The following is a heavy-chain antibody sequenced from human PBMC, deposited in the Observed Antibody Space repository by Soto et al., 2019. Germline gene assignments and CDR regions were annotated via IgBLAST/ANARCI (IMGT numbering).Heavy chain of an antibody. J-gene: IGHJ6*02. CDR3: ARDEGSGAYCYYGMDV. D-gene: IGHD3-3*01. CDR2: IKQDGSEK. V-gene: IGHV3-7*03. CDR1: GFTFSSYW. Sequence: GGSLRLSCAASGFTFSSYWMSWVRQAPGKGLEWVAKIKQDGSEKYYVDSVKGRFTISRDNAKNSLYLQMNSLRAEDTAVYYCARDEGSGAYCYYGMDVWGQGTTVTVSS.